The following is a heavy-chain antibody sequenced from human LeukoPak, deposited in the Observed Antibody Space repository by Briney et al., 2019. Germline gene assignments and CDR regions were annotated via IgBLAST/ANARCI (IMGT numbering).Heavy chain of an antibody. CDR3: ARDSGSYSLLGAFDI. Sequence: SETLSLTCTVSGGSISSGGYYWSWIRQHPGKGLEWIGYIYYSGSTYYNPSPKSRVTISVDTSKNQFSLKLSSVTAADTAVYYCARDSGSYSLLGAFDIWGQGTMVTVSS. J-gene: IGHJ3*02. V-gene: IGHV4-31*03. CDR1: GGSISSGGYY. D-gene: IGHD1-26*01. CDR2: IYYSGST.